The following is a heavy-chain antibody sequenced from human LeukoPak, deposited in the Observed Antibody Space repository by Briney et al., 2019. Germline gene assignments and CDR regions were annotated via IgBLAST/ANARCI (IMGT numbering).Heavy chain of an antibody. Sequence: SVKVSCKASGGTFSTYAITWVRQAPGQGLEWMGGILPITGTAKYTAKYAQRFQGRVTMTTDTSTSTAYMELRSLRSDDTAVYYCARDLKMGYSGGRYSWGTGSSNDYWGQGTLVTVSS. CDR3: ARDLKMGYSGGRYSWGTGSSNDY. CDR1: GGTFSTYA. V-gene: IGHV1-69*05. CDR2: ILPITGTAKYTA. J-gene: IGHJ4*02. D-gene: IGHD6-19*01.